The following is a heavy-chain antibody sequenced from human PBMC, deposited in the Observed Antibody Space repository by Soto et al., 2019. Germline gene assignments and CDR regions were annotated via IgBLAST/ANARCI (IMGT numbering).Heavy chain of an antibody. V-gene: IGHV3-30*18. CDR1: VFTFSSYG. Sequence: PGGSLRLSCASSVFTFSSYGMHCVRHSPGKWLEWVAVISYDGGNKYYADSVKGRFTISRDNSRNTLYLQMNSLRAEDTAVYYCAKNVTMIVVPVGAFDYWGPGTRVT. CDR2: ISYDGGNK. J-gene: IGHJ4*02. D-gene: IGHD3-22*01. CDR3: AKNVTMIVVPVGAFDY.